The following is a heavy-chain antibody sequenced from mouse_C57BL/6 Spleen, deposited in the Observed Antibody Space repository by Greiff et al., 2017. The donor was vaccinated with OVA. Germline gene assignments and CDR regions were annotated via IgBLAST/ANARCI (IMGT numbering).Heavy chain of an antibody. J-gene: IGHJ2*01. D-gene: IGHD2-13*01. V-gene: IGHV1-69*01. CDR1: DYTFTSYW. CDR3: ARGGLDYFDY. Sequence: QVQLQQPGAELVMPGASVKLSCKASDYTFTSYWMHWVKQRPGQGLEWIGEIDPSDSYTNYNQKFKGKSTLTVDKSSSTAYMQLSSLTSEDSAVYYCARGGLDYFDYWGQGTTLTVSS. CDR2: IDPSDSYT.